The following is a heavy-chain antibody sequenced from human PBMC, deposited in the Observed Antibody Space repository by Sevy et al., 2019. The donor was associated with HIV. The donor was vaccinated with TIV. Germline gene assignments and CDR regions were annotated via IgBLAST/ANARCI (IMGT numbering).Heavy chain of an antibody. CDR1: GFTFSDHY. V-gene: IGHV3-72*01. CDR2: TRNKADGYTT. D-gene: IGHD6-13*01. Sequence: GGSLRLSCVASGFTFSDHYMEWVRQAPGKGLEWVGRTRNKADGYTTEYAASVKGKFNISSEESKMSLYVQMNSLKAEDTAVYYCATHAGIAAAGRVFDYWGQGTLVTVSS. CDR3: ATHAGIAAAGRVFDY. J-gene: IGHJ4*02.